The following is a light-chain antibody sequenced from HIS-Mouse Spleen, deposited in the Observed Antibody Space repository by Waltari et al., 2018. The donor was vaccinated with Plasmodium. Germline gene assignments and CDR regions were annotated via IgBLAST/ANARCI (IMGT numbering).Light chain of an antibody. J-gene: IGLJ3*02. Sequence: SYELTQPPSVSVSPGQTARITCSGDALPKKYAYWYQQKSGQAPVLVIYEDSKRPSVIPERFSGSSSGTMATLTNSGAQVEDEADYYCYSTDSSGNHRVFGGGTKLTVL. CDR1: ALPKKY. V-gene: IGLV3-10*01. CDR3: YSTDSSGNHRV. CDR2: EDS.